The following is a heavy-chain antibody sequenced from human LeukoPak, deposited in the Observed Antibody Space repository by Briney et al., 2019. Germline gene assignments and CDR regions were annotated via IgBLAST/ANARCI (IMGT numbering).Heavy chain of an antibody. CDR1: GDSDSSNGAA. CDR2: TYYRSKWYN. Sequence: SQTLSLTCAISGDSDSSNGAAWNWIRQSPSRGLEWLGRTYYRSKWYNDYAISVQSRITVNPDTSQNQFSLQLNSVTPEDTAVYYCAGEAEGLDTMIVVVPYPYWGQGTLATVSS. J-gene: IGHJ4*02. D-gene: IGHD3-22*01. V-gene: IGHV6-1*01. CDR3: AGEAEGLDTMIVVVPYPY.